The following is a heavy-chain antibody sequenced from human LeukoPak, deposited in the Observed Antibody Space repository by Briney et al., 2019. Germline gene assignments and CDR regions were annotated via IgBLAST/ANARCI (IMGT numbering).Heavy chain of an antibody. D-gene: IGHD3-22*01. CDR1: GGTFSSYA. V-gene: IGHV1-69*13. Sequence: ASVKVSCKASGGTFSSYAISWVRQARGQGLEWMGGIIPIFGTANYAQKFQGRVTITADESTSTAYMELSSLRSEDTAVYYCARVPDSSGSDYFDYWGQGTLVTVSS. J-gene: IGHJ4*02. CDR3: ARVPDSSGSDYFDY. CDR2: IIPIFGTA.